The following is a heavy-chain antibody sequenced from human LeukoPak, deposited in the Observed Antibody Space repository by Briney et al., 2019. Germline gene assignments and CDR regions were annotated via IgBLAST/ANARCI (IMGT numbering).Heavy chain of an antibody. CDR1: GFTVSSNY. V-gene: IGHV3-7*01. CDR2: IKQDGSEK. J-gene: IGHJ5*02. D-gene: IGHD2-8*01. Sequence: GGSLRFSCAASGFTVSSNYMSWVRQAPGKGLEWVANIKQDGSEKYYVDSVKGRFTISRDNAKNSLYLQMNSLRAEDTAVYYCAREYAWGQGTLVTVSS. CDR3: AREYA.